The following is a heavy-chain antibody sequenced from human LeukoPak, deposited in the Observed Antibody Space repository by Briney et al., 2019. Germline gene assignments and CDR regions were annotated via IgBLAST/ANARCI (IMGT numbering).Heavy chain of an antibody. CDR2: IYYSGST. CDR3: AGGGFSRSYWYFDL. J-gene: IGHJ2*01. CDR1: GDSINSYY. Sequence: SETLSLTCTVSGDSINSYYWNWIRQPPGKGLEWIGYIYYSGSTNYNPSLKSRVTISVDTSKNQFSLKLSSVTAADTAVYYCAGGGFSRSYWYFDLWGRGTLVTVSS. V-gene: IGHV4-59*01. D-gene: IGHD3-3*02.